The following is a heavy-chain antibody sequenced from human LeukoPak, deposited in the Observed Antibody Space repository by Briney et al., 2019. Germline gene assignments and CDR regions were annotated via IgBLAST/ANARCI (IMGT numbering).Heavy chain of an antibody. D-gene: IGHD3-22*01. V-gene: IGHV3-66*01. CDR1: GFTDSSNY. Sequence: GGSLRLSCAASGFTDSSNYMSWVRQAPGKGLEWVSVIYSGGSTYYADSVKGRFTISRDNSKNTLYLQMNSLRAEDTAVYYCTSALGYYDSSGYYRSVDYWGQGTLVTVSS. J-gene: IGHJ4*02. CDR2: IYSGGST. CDR3: TSALGYYDSSGYYRSVDY.